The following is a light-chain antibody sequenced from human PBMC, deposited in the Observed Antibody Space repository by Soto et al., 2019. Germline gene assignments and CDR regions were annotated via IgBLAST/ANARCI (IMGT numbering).Light chain of an antibody. V-gene: IGLV2-14*03. J-gene: IGLJ2*01. CDR3: VSYASSKTLF. CDR2: DFT. Sequence: QSVLTQPASVSGSPGQSVTISCTGTSSDIGGYDYVSWYQHHPGKAPQLIIYDFTHRPSGVSDRFPGSKSGNTASLTISGLQAEDEADYYCVSYASSKTLFFGGRTKLTV. CDR1: SSDIGGYDY.